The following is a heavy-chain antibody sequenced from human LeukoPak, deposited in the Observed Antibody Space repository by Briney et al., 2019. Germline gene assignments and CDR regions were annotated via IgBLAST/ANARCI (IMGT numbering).Heavy chain of an antibody. CDR3: ARSANAFDI. CDR1: GGSVSSYY. CDR2: ISHSGST. Sequence: PSETLSLTCAVSGGSVSSYYWSWIRQPPGKGPEWVGKISHSGSTNYNPSLKSRVTISVETSTNQFSLMLSSVTAADTAVYYCARSANAFDIWGQGTMVTVSS. J-gene: IGHJ3*02. V-gene: IGHV4-34*01.